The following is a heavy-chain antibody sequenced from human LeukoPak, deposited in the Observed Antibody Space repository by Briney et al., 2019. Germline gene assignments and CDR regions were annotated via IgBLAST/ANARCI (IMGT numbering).Heavy chain of an antibody. CDR1: GYTFTGYY. D-gene: IGHD3-3*01. J-gene: IGHJ3*02. V-gene: IGHV1-2*02. Sequence: ASVKVSCKASGYTFTGYYMHWVRQAPGQGLEWMGWINPNSGGTNYAQKFQGRVTMTRDTSISTAYMELSRLRSDDTAVYYCARVRYYDFPSAAFDIWGQGTMVTVSS. CDR3: ARVRYYDFPSAAFDI. CDR2: INPNSGGT.